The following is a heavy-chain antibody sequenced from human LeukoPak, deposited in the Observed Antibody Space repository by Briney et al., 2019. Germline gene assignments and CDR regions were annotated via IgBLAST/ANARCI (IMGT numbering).Heavy chain of an antibody. V-gene: IGHV1-46*01. CDR2: INPSGGST. Sequence: ASVKVSCKASGYTFTSYYMHWVRQAPGQGLEWMGIINPSGGSTSYAQKFQGRVTMTRDTSTSTVYMELSSLRSEDTAVYYCARVIVARAPMYGDTFDYWGQGTLVTVSS. CDR3: ARVIVARAPMYGDTFDY. J-gene: IGHJ4*02. D-gene: IGHD4-17*01. CDR1: GYTFTSYY.